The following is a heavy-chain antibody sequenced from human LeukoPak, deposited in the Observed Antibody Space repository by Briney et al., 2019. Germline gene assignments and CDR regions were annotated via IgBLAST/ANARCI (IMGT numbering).Heavy chain of an antibody. CDR2: IFVGSGNT. CDR1: GFTFTSSA. V-gene: IGHV1-58*02. Sequence: SVKVSCKASGFTFTSSAMQWVRQARGQRLEWIGWIFVGSGNTNYAQKFQERVTITRDMSTSRAYMELSRLRSEDTCVYYCAARYSGYDIDYWGQGTLVTVSS. D-gene: IGHD5-12*01. CDR3: AARYSGYDIDY. J-gene: IGHJ4*02.